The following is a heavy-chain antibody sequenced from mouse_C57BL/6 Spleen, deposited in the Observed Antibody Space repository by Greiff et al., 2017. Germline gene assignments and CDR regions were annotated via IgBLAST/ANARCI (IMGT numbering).Heavy chain of an antibody. Sequence: VQLKQSVAELLRPGASVKLSCTASGFNIKNTYIPWVKQRPEQGLEWIGRIDPANGNTKYAPKFQGKATITADTSSNTAYLQLSSLTSEDTAIYYCARYGSSYAMDYWGQGTSVTVSS. J-gene: IGHJ4*01. CDR3: ARYGSSYAMDY. D-gene: IGHD1-1*02. CDR2: IDPANGNT. CDR1: GFNIKNTY. V-gene: IGHV14-3*01.